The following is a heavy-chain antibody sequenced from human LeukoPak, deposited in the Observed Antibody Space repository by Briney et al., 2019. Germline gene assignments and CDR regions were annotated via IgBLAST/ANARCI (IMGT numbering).Heavy chain of an antibody. V-gene: IGHV3-66*01. Sequence: GGSLRLSCAASGFTVSSNYMSWVRQAPGKGLEWVSVIYSGGSTYYADSVKGRFTIPRDNSKNTLYLQMNSLRAEDTAVYYCARVLSFGSGSIDIWGQGTMVTVSS. CDR3: ARVLSFGSGSIDI. CDR2: IYSGGST. D-gene: IGHD3-10*01. J-gene: IGHJ3*02. CDR1: GFTVSSNY.